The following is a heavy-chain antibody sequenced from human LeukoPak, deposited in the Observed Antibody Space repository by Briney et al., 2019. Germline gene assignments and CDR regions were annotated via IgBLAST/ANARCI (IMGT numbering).Heavy chain of an antibody. D-gene: IGHD6-6*01. J-gene: IGHJ4*02. CDR1: GFSFSGHG. CDR2: ISPTGSTT. Sequence: PGGSLRLSCTASGFSFSGHGMHWARQLPGKGLVWVSRISPTGSTTSYADSVKGRFTVSRDNAKNTLYLQVNNLRAEDTAVYYCARGPNSNWSGLDFWGQGTLLTVPS. V-gene: IGHV3-74*01. CDR3: ARGPNSNWSGLDF.